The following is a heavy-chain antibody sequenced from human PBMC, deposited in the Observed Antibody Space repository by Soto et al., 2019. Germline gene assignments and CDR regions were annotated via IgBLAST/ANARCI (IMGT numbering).Heavy chain of an antibody. V-gene: IGHV1-69*13. Sequence: ASVKVSCKXSGGTFSSYAISWVRQAPGQGLEWMGGIIPIFGTANYAQKFQGRVTITADESTSTAYMELSSLRSEDTAVYYCARGRVVVTYYYGMDVWGQGTTVTVSS. CDR2: IIPIFGTA. J-gene: IGHJ6*02. CDR3: ARGRVVVTYYYGMDV. CDR1: GGTFSSYA. D-gene: IGHD3-22*01.